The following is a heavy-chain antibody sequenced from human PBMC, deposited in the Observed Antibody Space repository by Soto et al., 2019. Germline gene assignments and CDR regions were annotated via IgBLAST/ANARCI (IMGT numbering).Heavy chain of an antibody. J-gene: IGHJ5*01. V-gene: IGHV1-46*03. CDR1: GYTFTSYY. D-gene: IGHD6-13*01. Sequence: ASVKVSCKASGYTFTSYYMHWVRLAPGQGLEWMGIINPSGGSTSYAQKFQGRVTMTRDTSTSTVYMEPSSLRSEDTAVYYCARDGPILAAAGNPLVPIDSCGQGTLVSLSS. CDR3: ARDGPILAAAGNPLVPIDS. CDR2: INPSGGST.